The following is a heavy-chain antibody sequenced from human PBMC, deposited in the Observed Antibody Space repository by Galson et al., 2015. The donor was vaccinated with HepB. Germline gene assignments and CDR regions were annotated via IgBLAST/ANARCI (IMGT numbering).Heavy chain of an antibody. CDR3: ARVMVGGVWDWVDP. Sequence: SLRLSCAASGFTFSSYGMHWVRQAPGKGLEWVAVIWYDGSNKYYADSVKGRFTISRDNSKNTLYLQMNSLRAEDTAVYYCARVMVGGVWDWVDPWGQGTLVTVSS. CDR2: IWYDGSNK. V-gene: IGHV3-33*01. J-gene: IGHJ5*02. D-gene: IGHD2-15*01. CDR1: GFTFSSYG.